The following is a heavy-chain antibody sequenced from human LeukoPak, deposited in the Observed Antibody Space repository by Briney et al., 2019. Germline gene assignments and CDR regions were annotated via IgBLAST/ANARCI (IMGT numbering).Heavy chain of an antibody. Sequence: PGGSLRLSCVGSGFTFSSTAMSWVRQASGKGPEWVSAISESSGNIYYADSVRGRYTISRDNSKNTLYLHMNSLSAEDTAVYYCAKWGLAYGLDVWGQGTTVTVSS. CDR3: AKWGLAYGLDV. CDR2: ISESSGNI. CDR1: GFTFSSTA. V-gene: IGHV3-23*01. J-gene: IGHJ6*02. D-gene: IGHD3-16*01.